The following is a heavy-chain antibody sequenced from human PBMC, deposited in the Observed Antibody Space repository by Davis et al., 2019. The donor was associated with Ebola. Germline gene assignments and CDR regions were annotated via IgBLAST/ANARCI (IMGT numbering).Heavy chain of an antibody. Sequence: MPSETLSLTCTVASGSVNSNVYSWNWIRQSPEKGLEWIGIIYNRGTTNYNPSLNSRVTISKDTSRNQFSLELKSVTAADTAVYYCAALFSGSYLAYVDVWGKGTTVTVS. CDR2: IYNRGTT. D-gene: IGHD1-26*01. J-gene: IGHJ6*03. CDR3: AALFSGSYLAYVDV. V-gene: IGHV4-61*08. CDR1: SGSVNSNVYS.